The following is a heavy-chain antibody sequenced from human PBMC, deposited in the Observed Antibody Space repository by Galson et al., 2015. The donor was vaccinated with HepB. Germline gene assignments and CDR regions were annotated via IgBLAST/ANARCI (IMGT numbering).Heavy chain of an antibody. CDR1: GFTFSSSW. D-gene: IGHD2-15*01. Sequence: SLRLSCAASGFTFSSSWMHWVRQAPGKGLVWVSRVNSDGRSTTYADSVKGQFTISSDNAKNTLHLQMNSLRAADEAVYYCARVRILGHYFDYWGQETLLTVSS. CDR3: ARVRILGHYFDY. V-gene: IGHV3-74*01. J-gene: IGHJ4*02. CDR2: VNSDGRST.